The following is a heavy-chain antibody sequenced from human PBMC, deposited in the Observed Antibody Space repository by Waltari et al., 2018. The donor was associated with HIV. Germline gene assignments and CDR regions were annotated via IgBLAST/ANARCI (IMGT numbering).Heavy chain of an antibody. V-gene: IGHV1-8*01. J-gene: IGHJ4*02. CDR2: MNSDSGNK. D-gene: IGHD3-16*01. CDR3: VLSRRGAVLGDH. Sequence: QVQLVQSGATMKKPGASVKVSCKTSGYTFTDYDVNWVRQATGQGLEWVGWMNSDSGNKGYAQKFKDRVNMARETSTRILYMELTGLSHQDAAVYYCVLSRRGAVLGDHWGEGTRVTVSS. CDR1: GYTFTDYD.